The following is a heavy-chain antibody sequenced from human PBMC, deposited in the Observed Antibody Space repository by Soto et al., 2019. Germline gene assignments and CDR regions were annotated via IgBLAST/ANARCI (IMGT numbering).Heavy chain of an antibody. V-gene: IGHV3-48*03. CDR1: GFTFSSYE. Sequence: GGSLRLSCAASGFTFSSYEMNWVRQAPGKGLERVSYISSSGSTIYYADSVKGRFTISRDNAKNSLYLQMNSLRAEDTAVYYCAGTSGPCPHWGQGTLVTVSS. J-gene: IGHJ4*02. CDR2: ISSSGSTI. CDR3: AGTSGPCPH. D-gene: IGHD6-25*01.